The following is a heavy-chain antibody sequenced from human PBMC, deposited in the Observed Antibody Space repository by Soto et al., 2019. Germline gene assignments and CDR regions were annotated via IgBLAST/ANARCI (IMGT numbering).Heavy chain of an antibody. Sequence: EVQLVESGGGLVQPGGSLRLSCAASGFTFSSXXXXXXXXXXXXGLEWVSYISSSSRTIYYADSVKGRFSISRDNXXXXXXXXXXXXXXXXXXXXXXXXXXXXXXXQHWGQGTLVTVSS. CDR1: GFTFSSXX. CDR2: ISSSSRTI. V-gene: IGHV3-48*01. CDR3: XXXXXXXXXQH. J-gene: IGHJ1*01.